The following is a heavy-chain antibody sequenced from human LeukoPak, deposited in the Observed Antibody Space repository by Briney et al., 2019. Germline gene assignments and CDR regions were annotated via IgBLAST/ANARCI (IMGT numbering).Heavy chain of an antibody. CDR3: AKASGQQLFDY. V-gene: IGHV3-23*01. D-gene: IGHD6-13*01. Sequence: GGSLRLSCAASGFTFSSYAMSWVRQAPGKGLEWVSAISASGSTTYYADSVKGRFIISRDSSKNTLYLQMNSLRAEDTAVNYCAKASGQQLFDYWGQGTLVTVSS. CDR2: ISASGSTT. J-gene: IGHJ4*02. CDR1: GFTFSSYA.